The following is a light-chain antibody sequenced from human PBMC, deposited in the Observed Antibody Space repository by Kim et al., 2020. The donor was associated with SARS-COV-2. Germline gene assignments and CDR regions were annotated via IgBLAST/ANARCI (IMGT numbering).Light chain of an antibody. CDR2: GAS. Sequence: SPGERATPSCRASQSVSSSYLAWYQQRPGQAPRLLIYGASRRPTGIPDRFSGSGSGTDFTLTISRLEPEDFAVYYCQHYDNSPFTFGPGTKVDIK. CDR3: QHYDNSPFT. J-gene: IGKJ3*01. V-gene: IGKV3-20*01. CDR1: QSVSSSY.